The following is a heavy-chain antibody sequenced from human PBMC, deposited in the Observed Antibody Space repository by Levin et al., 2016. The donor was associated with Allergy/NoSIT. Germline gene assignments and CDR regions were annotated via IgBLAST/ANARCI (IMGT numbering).Heavy chain of an antibody. V-gene: IGHV1-69*04. CDR3: ARDLGYRDDSSGYLNFQH. D-gene: IGHD3-22*01. Sequence: WVRQAPGQGLEWMGRIIPILGIANYAQKFQGRVTITADKSTSTAYMELSSLRSEDTAVYYCARDLGYRDDSSGYLNFQHWGQGTLVTVSS. J-gene: IGHJ1*01. CDR2: IIPILGIA.